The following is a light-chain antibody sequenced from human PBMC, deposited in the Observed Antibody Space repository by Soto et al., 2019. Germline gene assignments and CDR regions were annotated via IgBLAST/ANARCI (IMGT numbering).Light chain of an antibody. CDR2: GAS. Sequence: EIVLTQSPGTLSLSPGKRATLSCRAIQSVSSSYLAWYQQKPGQAPRLLIYGASSRATGIPDRFSGSGSGTDFTLTISRLEPEDFAVYYCQQYGSSPLVTFGQGTRLEIK. CDR1: QSVSSSY. V-gene: IGKV3-20*01. CDR3: QQYGSSPLVT. J-gene: IGKJ5*01.